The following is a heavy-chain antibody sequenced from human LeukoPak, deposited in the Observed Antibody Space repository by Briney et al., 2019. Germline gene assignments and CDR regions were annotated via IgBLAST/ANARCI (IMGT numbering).Heavy chain of an antibody. CDR2: IRSKANSYAT. CDR3: TRRSGGSYGTSIYNWFDP. Sequence: GGSLRLSCAASGFTFSGSAMHWVRQASGKGLEWVGRIRSKANSYATAYAASVKGRFTISRDDSKNTAYLQMNSLKTEDTAVYYCTRRSGGSYGTSIYNWFDPWGQGTLVTVSS. CDR1: GFTFSGSA. D-gene: IGHD1-26*01. V-gene: IGHV3-73*01. J-gene: IGHJ5*02.